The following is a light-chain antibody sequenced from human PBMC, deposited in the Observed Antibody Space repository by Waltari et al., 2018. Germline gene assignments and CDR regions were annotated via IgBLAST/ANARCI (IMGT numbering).Light chain of an antibody. CDR3: QQYYNTPRT. CDR1: QSVLYSSNNKNY. CDR2: WAS. J-gene: IGKJ1*01. V-gene: IGKV4-1*01. Sequence: DIVMTQSPDSLAVSLGERATINCESSQSVLYSSNNKNYLAWYQQKPGQPPKLLIYWASTRESGVPDRFSGGGSGTEFTLTINSLQAEDEGVYYCQQYYNTPRTFGQGTKVEVK.